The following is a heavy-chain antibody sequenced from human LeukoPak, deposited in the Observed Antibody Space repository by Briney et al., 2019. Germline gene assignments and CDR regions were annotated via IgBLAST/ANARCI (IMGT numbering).Heavy chain of an antibody. Sequence: GGSLRLSCAASGFTFGSYGMSWVRQAPGKGLEWVSFITPNADRTSYADSVEGRVTISRDNPRNTLYMQMNSLRDEDTALYYCAIMHGYYDGSGYWVQWGQGTLVTVSS. V-gene: IGHV3-23*01. D-gene: IGHD3-22*01. CDR1: GFTFGSYG. J-gene: IGHJ1*01. CDR3: AIMHGYYDGSGYWVQ. CDR2: ITPNADRT.